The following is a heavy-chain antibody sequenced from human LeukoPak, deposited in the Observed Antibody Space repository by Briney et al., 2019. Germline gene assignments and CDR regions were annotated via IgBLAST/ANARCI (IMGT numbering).Heavy chain of an antibody. CDR3: ARYCSSTSCYVDAFDI. Sequence: PGGSLRLSCAASGFTFSCYSMNWVRQAPGKGLGWVSSISSSSCYIYYADSVKGRFTISRDNAKNSLYLQMNSLRAEDTAVYYCARYCSSTSCYVDAFDIWGQGTMVTVSS. D-gene: IGHD2-2*01. J-gene: IGHJ3*02. CDR2: ISSSSCYI. V-gene: IGHV3-21*01. CDR1: GFTFSCYS.